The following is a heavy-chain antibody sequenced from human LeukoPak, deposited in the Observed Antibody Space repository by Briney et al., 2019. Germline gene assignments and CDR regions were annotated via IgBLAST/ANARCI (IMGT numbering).Heavy chain of an antibody. CDR3: ARASYSSGWHGDY. CDR1: GGSISSSSYY. V-gene: IGHV4-39*01. CDR2: INYSGNT. D-gene: IGHD6-19*01. Sequence: SETLSLTCTVSGGSISSSSYYWGWIRQPPGKGLEWIGSINYSGNTYYNPSLKSRVTISVDTSRNQFSLKLSSVTAADTALYYCARASYSSGWHGDYWGQGTLVTVSS. J-gene: IGHJ4*02.